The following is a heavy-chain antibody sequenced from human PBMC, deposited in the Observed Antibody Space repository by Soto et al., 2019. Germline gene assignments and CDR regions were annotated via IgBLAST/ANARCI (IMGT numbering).Heavy chain of an antibody. CDR2: IYYSGST. Sequence: QVQLQESGPGLVKPSETLSLTCTVSGGSISSYYWSWIRQPPGKGLKWIGYIYYSGSTNYNPSLKSRVTISVDTSKNQFSLKLSSVTAADTAVYYCARWVFEAGLEYFQHWGQGILVTVSS. CDR3: ARWVFEAGLEYFQH. V-gene: IGHV4-59*01. D-gene: IGHD3-3*01. J-gene: IGHJ1*01. CDR1: GGSISSYY.